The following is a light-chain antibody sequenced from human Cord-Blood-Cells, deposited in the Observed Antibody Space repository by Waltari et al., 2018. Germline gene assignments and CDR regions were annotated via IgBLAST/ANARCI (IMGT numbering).Light chain of an antibody. CDR2: GNN. Sequence: QSVLTQPPSASGTPGQRVTISCSGSSSNIGSNTVNWYQQLPGTAPKLLSCGNNQRPSGVPDRVSGATAGTSASRAISGLQSEDEADYYCAAWDDSLNGWVFGGGTKLTVL. J-gene: IGLJ3*02. CDR3: AAWDDSLNGWV. CDR1: SSNIGSNT. V-gene: IGLV1-44*01.